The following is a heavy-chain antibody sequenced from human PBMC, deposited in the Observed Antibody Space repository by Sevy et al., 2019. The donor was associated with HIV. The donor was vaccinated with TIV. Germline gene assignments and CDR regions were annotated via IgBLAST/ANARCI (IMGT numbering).Heavy chain of an antibody. CDR3: ARDWGYCSSTSCYEDYYYYGMDV. CDR1: GGTFSSYA. CDR2: IIPIFGTA. Sequence: SVKVSCKASGGTFSSYAISWVRQAPGQGLEWMGGIIPIFGTANYAQKFQGRVTITADESTSTAYMELSSLRSEDTAVYYCARDWGYCSSTSCYEDYYYYGMDVWGQGTTVTVSS. V-gene: IGHV1-69*01. D-gene: IGHD2-2*01. J-gene: IGHJ6*02.